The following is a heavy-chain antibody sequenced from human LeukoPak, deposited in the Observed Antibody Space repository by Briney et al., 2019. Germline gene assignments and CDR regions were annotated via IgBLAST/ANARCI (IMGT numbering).Heavy chain of an antibody. CDR3: TTDDYVWGSSGMDV. CDR1: GFTFSNAW. Sequence: GGSLRLSCAASGFTFSNAWMSWVRQAPGKGLEWVGRIKSKTDGGTTDYAAPVKGRFTISRDDSKNTLYLQMNSLKTEDTAVYYCTTDDYVWGSSGMDVWGQGTTVTVSS. J-gene: IGHJ6*02. D-gene: IGHD3-16*01. V-gene: IGHV3-15*01. CDR2: IKSKTDGGTT.